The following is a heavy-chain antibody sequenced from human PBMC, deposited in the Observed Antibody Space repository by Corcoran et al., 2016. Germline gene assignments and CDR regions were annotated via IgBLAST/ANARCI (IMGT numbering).Heavy chain of an antibody. CDR1: GDSVSSNSAA. Sequence: QVQLQQSGPGLVKPSQTLSLTCAISGDSVSSNSAAWNWIRQSPSRGLEWLGRTYYRSKWYNDYAVAVKSRITINPDTSKNKFSLQLKSVTPEDTAVYYFGRGGGNNYGMDVWGPGTTVTVSS. D-gene: IGHD2-15*01. CDR2: TYYRSKWYN. V-gene: IGHV6-1*01. J-gene: IGHJ6*02. CDR3: GRGGGNNYGMDV.